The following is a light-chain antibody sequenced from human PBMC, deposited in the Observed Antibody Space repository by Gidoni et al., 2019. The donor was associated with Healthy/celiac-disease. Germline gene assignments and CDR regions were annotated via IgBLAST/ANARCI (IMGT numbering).Light chain of an antibody. Sequence: EIVLTQSPATLSLSPGERATLSCRASQSVSSYLAWYQQKPGQAPRLLIYDASNSATGIPARCSGSGSGTDFTLTISSLEPEDFAGYYCQQRSNWPLTFGGGTKVEIK. V-gene: IGKV3-11*01. CDR3: QQRSNWPLT. J-gene: IGKJ4*01. CDR2: DAS. CDR1: QSVSSY.